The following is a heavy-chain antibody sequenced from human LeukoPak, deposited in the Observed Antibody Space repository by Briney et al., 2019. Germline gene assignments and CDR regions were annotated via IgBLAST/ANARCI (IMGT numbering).Heavy chain of an antibody. CDR3: ARDRWLRPYYFDY. Sequence: GASVKVSCKASGCTFTSYAMHWVRQAPGQRVEWLGWINAGNGNTKYSQKFQGRVTITRDTSASTAYMELSSLRSEDTAVYYCARDRWLRPYYFDYWGQGTLVTVSS. CDR1: GCTFTSYA. CDR2: INAGNGNT. V-gene: IGHV1-3*01. J-gene: IGHJ4*02. D-gene: IGHD5-12*01.